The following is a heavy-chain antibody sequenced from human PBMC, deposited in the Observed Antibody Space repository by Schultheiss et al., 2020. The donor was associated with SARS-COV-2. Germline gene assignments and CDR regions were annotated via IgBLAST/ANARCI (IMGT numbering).Heavy chain of an antibody. CDR1: GLTFRSYA. CDR2: ISASGGAT. V-gene: IGHV3-23*01. CDR3: AKVAYSNGWNSYLDY. Sequence: GGSLRLSCGVSGLTFRSYAMSWVRQAPXKGLEWVTSISASGGATYYADSVEGRFTISRDNSKDTLYLHMNSLRADDTAVYYCAKVAYSNGWNSYLDYWG. J-gene: IGHJ4*01. D-gene: IGHD6-19*01.